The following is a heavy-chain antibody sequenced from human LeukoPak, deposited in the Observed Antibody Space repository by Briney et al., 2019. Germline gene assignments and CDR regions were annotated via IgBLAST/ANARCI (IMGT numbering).Heavy chain of an antibody. Sequence: SETLSLTCTVSGGSISSYYWSWIRQPPGKGLEWIGYIYYSGSTNYNPSLKSRVTISVDTSKNQFSLKLSSVTAADTAVYYCARRRYSGYDRRLIWFDPWGQGTLVTVSS. V-gene: IGHV4-59*08. CDR3: ARRRYSGYDRRLIWFDP. J-gene: IGHJ5*02. D-gene: IGHD5-12*01. CDR1: GGSISSYY. CDR2: IYYSGST.